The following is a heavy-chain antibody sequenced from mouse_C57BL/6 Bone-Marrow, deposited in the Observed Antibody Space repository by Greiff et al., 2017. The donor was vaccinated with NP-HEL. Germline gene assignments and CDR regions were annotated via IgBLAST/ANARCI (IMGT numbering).Heavy chain of an antibody. D-gene: IGHD1-1*01. V-gene: IGHV5-4*01. CDR3: AYYYGSKANWGFAY. Sequence: EVQRVESGGGLVKPGGSLKLSCAASGFTFSSYAMSWVRQTPEKRLEWVATISDGGSYTYYPDNVKGRFTISRDNAKNNLYLQMSHLKSEDTAMYYCAYYYGSKANWGFAYWGQGTLVTVSA. CDR1: GFTFSSYA. CDR2: ISDGGSYT. J-gene: IGHJ3*01.